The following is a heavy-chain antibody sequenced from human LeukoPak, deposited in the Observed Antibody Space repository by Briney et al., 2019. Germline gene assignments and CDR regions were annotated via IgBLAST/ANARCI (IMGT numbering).Heavy chain of an antibody. Sequence: SVKVSCKASGYTFTGYYMHWVRQAPGQGLEWMGWINPNSGGTNYAQKFQGRVTMTRDTSISTAYMELSRLRSDDTAVYYCAREGCGGDCYGYNWFDPWGQGTLVTVSS. CDR1: GYTFTGYY. D-gene: IGHD2-21*01. J-gene: IGHJ5*02. V-gene: IGHV1-2*02. CDR2: INPNSGGT. CDR3: AREGCGGDCYGYNWFDP.